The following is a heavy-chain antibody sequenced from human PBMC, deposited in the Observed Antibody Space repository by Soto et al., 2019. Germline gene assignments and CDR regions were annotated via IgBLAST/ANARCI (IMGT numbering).Heavy chain of an antibody. D-gene: IGHD3-10*01. Sequence: QVQLVQSGAELKKPGSSVKVSCSASGGTFNSYTIHWVRQAPGQGLEWVGRVNPIVGMSTSARKFQGRVTINADRSTSKAYMDLSSLKSEDTAVYYCATSYGSGSTHFAHWGQGTLVTVSS. CDR2: VNPIVGMS. CDR1: GGTFNSYT. J-gene: IGHJ4*02. V-gene: IGHV1-69*02. CDR3: ATSYGSGSTHFAH.